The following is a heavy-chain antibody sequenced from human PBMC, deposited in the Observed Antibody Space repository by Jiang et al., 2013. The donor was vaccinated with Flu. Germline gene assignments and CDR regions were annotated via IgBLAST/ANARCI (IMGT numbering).Heavy chain of an antibody. V-gene: IGHV4-4*02. J-gene: IGHJ5*02. CDR1: GDSISSSNW. Sequence: LVKPSGTLSLICAVSGDSISSSNWWSWVRQPPGKGLEWIGEIYHSGSTNYNPSLKSRVTISVDKSKNQFSLKLSSVTAADTAVYYCARVRTGYSSGWLINWFDPWGQGTLVTVSS. CDR2: IYHSGST. D-gene: IGHD6-19*01. CDR3: ARVRTGYSSGWLINWFDP.